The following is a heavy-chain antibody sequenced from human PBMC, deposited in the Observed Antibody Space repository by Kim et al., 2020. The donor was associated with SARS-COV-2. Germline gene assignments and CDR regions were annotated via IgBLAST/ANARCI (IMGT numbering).Heavy chain of an antibody. D-gene: IGHD4-17*01. Sequence: GGSLRLSCAASGFPFSNAWMSWVRKAQGKGLGWVGRIKSKTDGGKTDYAAPVKGRFTISRDDSKNTLYLQMNSLKTEDTAVYYCTTTRPRGDYFSYYYYYGMDVWGQGTTVTVSS. V-gene: IGHV3-15*01. CDR2: IKSKTDGGKT. CDR1: GFPFSNAW. CDR3: TTTRPRGDYFSYYYYYGMDV. J-gene: IGHJ6*02.